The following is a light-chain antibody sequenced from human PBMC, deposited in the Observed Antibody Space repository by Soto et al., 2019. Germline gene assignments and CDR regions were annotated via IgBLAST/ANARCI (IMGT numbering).Light chain of an antibody. V-gene: IGLV2-14*01. J-gene: IGLJ1*01. CDR3: SSYTSSSTYV. CDR2: DVS. CDR1: SSDVGYYNY. Sequence: QSALTQPASVSGSPGQSITISCTGTSSDVGYYNYVSWYQQHPGKAPKLMIYDVSNRPSGVSNRFSGSKSGNTASLTISGLQAEDEADYHCSSYTSSSTYVFGSGTKVPVL.